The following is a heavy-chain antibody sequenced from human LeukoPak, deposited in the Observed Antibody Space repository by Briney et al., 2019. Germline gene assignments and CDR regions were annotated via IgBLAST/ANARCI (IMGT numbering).Heavy chain of an antibody. CDR2: ISYSGST. V-gene: IGHV4-59*01. CDR1: GGSISSYF. Sequence: SETLSLTCTVSGGSISSYFWSWFRQPPGKGLEWIGYISYSGSTNYNPSLKSRVTISVDTSKNQFSLKLSSVTAADTAVYYCARGTYGSGSYVAPYDYWGQGTLVTVSS. J-gene: IGHJ4*02. CDR3: ARGTYGSGSYVAPYDY. D-gene: IGHD3-10*01.